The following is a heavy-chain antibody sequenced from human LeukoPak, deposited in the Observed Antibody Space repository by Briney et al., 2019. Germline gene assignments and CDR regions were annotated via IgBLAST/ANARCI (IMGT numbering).Heavy chain of an antibody. Sequence: PGGSLRLSCAASGFTFSDYYMSWIRQAPGKGLEWVANIKQDGSEKYYVDSVKGRFTISRDNAKNSLYLQMNSLRAEDTAVYYCARDPQVGATDYWGQGTLVTVSS. CDR1: GFTFSDYY. CDR3: ARDPQVGATDY. V-gene: IGHV3-7*01. J-gene: IGHJ4*02. D-gene: IGHD1-26*01. CDR2: IKQDGSEK.